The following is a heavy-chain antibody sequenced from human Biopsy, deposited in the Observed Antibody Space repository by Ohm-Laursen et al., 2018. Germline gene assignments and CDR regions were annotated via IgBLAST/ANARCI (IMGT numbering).Heavy chain of an antibody. CDR2: IYYTGST. J-gene: IGHJ3*02. Sequence: TLSLTCTVSGGSISSYYWSWTRQPPGKGLEWIGYIYYTGSTNYNPSLKSRVTISVDTSMNHLSLRLTSVTAADTAVYYCAGIVLGPTNDAFDIWGQGTMVTVSS. V-gene: IGHV4-59*08. D-gene: IGHD3-22*01. CDR1: GGSISSYY. CDR3: AGIVLGPTNDAFDI.